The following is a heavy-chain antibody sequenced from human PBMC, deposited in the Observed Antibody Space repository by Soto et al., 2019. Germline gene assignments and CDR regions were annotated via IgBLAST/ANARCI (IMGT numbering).Heavy chain of an antibody. Sequence: PLQALSLTCTVSGGSISRAGYYWSWYRQNPGKGLEWIGYIYYSGSTYYNPSLKSRVTISVDTSKNQFSLKLSSVTAADTAVYYCAREHFEIAVAGPGWFDPWGQGTLVTVSS. CDR3: AREHFEIAVAGPGWFDP. CDR1: GGSISRAGYY. J-gene: IGHJ5*02. V-gene: IGHV4-31*03. D-gene: IGHD6-19*01. CDR2: IYYSGST.